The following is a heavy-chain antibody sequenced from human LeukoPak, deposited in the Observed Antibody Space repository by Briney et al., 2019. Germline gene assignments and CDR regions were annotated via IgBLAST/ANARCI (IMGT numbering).Heavy chain of an antibody. J-gene: IGHJ4*02. D-gene: IGHD3-10*01. Sequence: GGSLRLSCAASGFTFTNYEMSWVRQAPGKGLEWLSSISGSGDSVFYADSVKGRFTISRDNSRSTLYLQMNSLRPEDTAIYYCAREGYYGSGSPPSLYFDYWGQGTLVTVSS. CDR3: AREGYYGSGSPPSLYFDY. CDR2: ISGSGDSV. CDR1: GFTFTNYE. V-gene: IGHV3-23*01.